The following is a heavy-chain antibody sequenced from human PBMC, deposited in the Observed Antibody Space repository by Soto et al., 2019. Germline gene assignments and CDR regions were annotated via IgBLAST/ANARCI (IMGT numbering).Heavy chain of an antibody. D-gene: IGHD6-19*01. Sequence: GGSLRLSCAASAYPFSNAWMSWGRPAPGKGLEWVGRIKSKTGGGTTDYAAPVKGIFTISRDDSKNTLYLQMNSLKTEDTAVYYCTTVHSSGWHYERNGPVDYWGQGTLVTVSS. V-gene: IGHV3-15*01. CDR2: IKSKTGGGTT. CDR1: AYPFSNAW. J-gene: IGHJ4*02. CDR3: TTVHSSGWHYERNGPVDY.